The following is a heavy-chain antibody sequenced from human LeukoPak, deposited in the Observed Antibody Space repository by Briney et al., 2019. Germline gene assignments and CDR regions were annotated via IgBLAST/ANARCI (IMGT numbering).Heavy chain of an antibody. CDR3: AKDLRAVAGTGFDY. J-gene: IGHJ4*02. Sequence: GGSLRLSCAASGFTFSSYEMNWVRQAPGKGLEWVSYISSSGSTIYYADSVKGRFTISRDNAKNSLYLQMNSLRAEDTAVYYCAKDLRAVAGTGFDYWGQGTLVTVSS. V-gene: IGHV3-48*03. CDR2: ISSSGSTI. D-gene: IGHD6-19*01. CDR1: GFTFSSYE.